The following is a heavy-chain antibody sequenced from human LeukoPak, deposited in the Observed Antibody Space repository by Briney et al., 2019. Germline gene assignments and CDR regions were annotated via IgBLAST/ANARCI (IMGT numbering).Heavy chain of an antibody. Sequence: ASVTVSCKASGYTFTSYYMHWVRQPPGQGLEWMGIINPSGGSTSYAQKFQGRVTMTRDTSTSTVYMELSSLRSEDTAVYYCARVGVSGRIAAAGTHFQHWGQGTLVTVSS. J-gene: IGHJ1*01. CDR3: ARVGVSGRIAAAGTHFQH. V-gene: IGHV1-46*01. D-gene: IGHD6-13*01. CDR2: INPSGGST. CDR1: GYTFTSYY.